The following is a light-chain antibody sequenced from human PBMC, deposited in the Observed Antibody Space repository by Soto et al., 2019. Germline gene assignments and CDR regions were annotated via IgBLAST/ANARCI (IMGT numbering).Light chain of an antibody. CDR3: QHYGSLVLT. CDR1: QSVSSSY. CDR2: GAS. Sequence: EIVLTQSPGTLSLSPGARATLSCRASQSVSSSYLAWYQQKPRQAPRLLIYGASSRATGIPDRFSGSESGTDFTLNISRLEPEDFAVYYCQHYGSLVLTFGGGTKVEIK. J-gene: IGKJ4*01. V-gene: IGKV3-20*01.